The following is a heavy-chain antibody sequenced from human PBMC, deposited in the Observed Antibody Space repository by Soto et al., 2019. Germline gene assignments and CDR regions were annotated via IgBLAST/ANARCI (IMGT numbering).Heavy chain of an antibody. D-gene: IGHD6-13*01. CDR2: IYYSGST. CDR3: ASSSHSSSWYFDY. V-gene: IGHV4-61*01. J-gene: IGHJ4*02. Sequence: SETLSLTCTVSGGSVSSGSYCWSWIRQPPGKGLEWIGYIYYSGSTNYNPSLKSRVTISVDTSKNQFSLKLSSVTAADTAVYYCASSSHSSSWYFDYWGQGTLVTVSS. CDR1: GGSVSSGSYC.